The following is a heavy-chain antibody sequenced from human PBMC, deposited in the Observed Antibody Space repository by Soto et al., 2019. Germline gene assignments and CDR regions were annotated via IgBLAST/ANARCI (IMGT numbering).Heavy chain of an antibody. D-gene: IGHD2-15*01. V-gene: IGHV6-1*01. J-gene: IGHJ5*02. CDR3: ARGTRYCSGGSCYSLYWFDP. Sequence: SQTLSLTCAISGDSVSSNSAAWNWIRQSPSRGLEWLGRTYYRSKWYNDYAVSVKSQITINPDTSKNQFSLQLNSVTPEDTAVYYCARGTRYCSGGSCYSLYWFDPWGQGTLVTVSS. CDR1: GDSVSSNSAA. CDR2: TYYRSKWYN.